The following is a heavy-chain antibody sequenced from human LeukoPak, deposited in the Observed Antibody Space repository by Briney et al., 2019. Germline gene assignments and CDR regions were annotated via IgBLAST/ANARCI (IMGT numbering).Heavy chain of an antibody. J-gene: IGHJ5*02. CDR3: ASLRTGTNNWFDP. V-gene: IGHV1-69*05. CDR1: GGTFSSYA. CDR2: IIPIFGTA. Sequence: SVKVSCKASGGTFSSYAISWVRQAPGKGLESMGGIIPIFGTANYAQKFQGRVTITTDESTSTAYMELSSLRSEDTAVYYCASLRTGTNNWFDPWGQGTLVTVSS. D-gene: IGHD1-1*01.